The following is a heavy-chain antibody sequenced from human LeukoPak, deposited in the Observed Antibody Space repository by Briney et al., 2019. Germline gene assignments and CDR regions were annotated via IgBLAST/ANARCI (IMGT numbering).Heavy chain of an antibody. Sequence: GGSLRLSCEGSGFTFSTYGMSWVRQAPGKGLEWVSSISGSGRTTYYADSVKGRFTISRDNSKNTLYLQMNSLKTEDTAVYYCTTDVHSSGWYGYWGQGTLVTVSS. CDR3: TTDVHSSGWYGY. D-gene: IGHD6-19*01. J-gene: IGHJ4*02. V-gene: IGHV3-23*01. CDR2: ISGSGRTT. CDR1: GFTFSTYG.